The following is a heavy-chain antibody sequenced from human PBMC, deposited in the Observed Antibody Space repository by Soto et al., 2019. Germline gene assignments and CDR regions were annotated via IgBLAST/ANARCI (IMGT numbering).Heavy chain of an antibody. Sequence: QVQLQESGPGLVKPSETLSLTCTVSGGSVSSGSYHWGWIRQPPGKGLERIGYSHHSGSTNYNPSHTRRVTLSVDTSKNQCSLSLTSVTAADAAVYYCARLSAAWFDPWGQGTLVTVAS. V-gene: IGHV4-61*01. J-gene: IGHJ5*02. CDR2: SHHSGST. D-gene: IGHD6-19*01. CDR1: GGSVSSGSYH. CDR3: ARLSAAWFDP.